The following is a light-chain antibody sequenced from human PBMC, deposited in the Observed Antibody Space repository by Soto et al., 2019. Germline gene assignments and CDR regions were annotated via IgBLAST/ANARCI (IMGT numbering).Light chain of an antibody. CDR3: QQSYSTPRYT. Sequence: DIQMTQSPSSLSASAGDRVTITCRASQSISSYLNWYQQKPGKAPRLPISAASSLQSGVPSRFSGSGSGTDFTLTISSLQPEDFATYHCQQSYSTPRYTFGEGTKLEIK. CDR2: AAS. CDR1: QSISSY. J-gene: IGKJ2*01. V-gene: IGKV1-39*01.